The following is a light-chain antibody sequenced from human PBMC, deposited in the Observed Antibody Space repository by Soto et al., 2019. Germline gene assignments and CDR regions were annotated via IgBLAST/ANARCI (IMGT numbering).Light chain of an antibody. CDR3: QQRINWPPVT. V-gene: IGKV3D-20*02. Sequence: EIVLTQSPGTLSLSPGERATLSCRASQSVSYYLAWYQQKPGQAPRLLIYDASSRATGVPDRFSGSGSGTDFTLTISRLEPEDFAVYYCQQRINWPPVTFGGGTKVEIK. J-gene: IGKJ4*01. CDR2: DAS. CDR1: QSVSYY.